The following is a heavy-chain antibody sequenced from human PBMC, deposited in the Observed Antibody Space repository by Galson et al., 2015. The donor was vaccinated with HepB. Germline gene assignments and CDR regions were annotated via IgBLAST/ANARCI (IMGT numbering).Heavy chain of an antibody. V-gene: IGHV1-18*01. D-gene: IGHD3/OR15-3a*01. CDR1: GHTFTNFV. CDR3: ASGLESRNSAVDY. J-gene: IGHJ4*02. Sequence: SVKVSCKASGHTFTNFVINWVRQAPGQGLEWLGWISGHNNGTIYANKFQGRVTMAADTYTNTAYMDLRSLTSDDTAVYYCASGLESRNSAVDYWGQGTPVIVSS. CDR2: ISGHNNGT.